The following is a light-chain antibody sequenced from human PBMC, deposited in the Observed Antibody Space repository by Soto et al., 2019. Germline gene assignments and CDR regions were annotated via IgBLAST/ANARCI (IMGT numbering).Light chain of an antibody. CDR2: NSH. Sequence: QSVLTQPPSASGTPGQRVTISCSGGRSNIGSNSVNWYQQLPGTAPKLLISNSHQRPSGVPDRFSGSKSGTSASLAITGLQAEDEADYYCQSQDSSLSGSVFGGGTKVTVL. CDR3: QSQDSSLSGSV. V-gene: IGLV1-44*01. J-gene: IGLJ2*01. CDR1: RSNIGSNS.